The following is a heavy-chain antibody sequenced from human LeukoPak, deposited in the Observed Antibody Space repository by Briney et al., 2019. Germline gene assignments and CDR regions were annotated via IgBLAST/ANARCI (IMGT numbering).Heavy chain of an antibody. V-gene: IGHV4-34*01. Sequence: PSETLSLTCAVYGGSFSGYYWSWIRQPPGKGLEWIGEINHSGSTNYNPSLKSRVTISVDTSKNQFSLELSSVTAADTAVYYCASDQRGDYGSGSYYSDYWGQGTLVTVSS. CDR2: INHSGST. CDR3: ASDQRGDYGSGSYYSDY. D-gene: IGHD3-10*01. CDR1: GGSFSGYY. J-gene: IGHJ4*02.